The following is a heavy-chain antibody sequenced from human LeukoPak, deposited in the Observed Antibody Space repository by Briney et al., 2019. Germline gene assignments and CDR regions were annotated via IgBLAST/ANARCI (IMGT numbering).Heavy chain of an antibody. J-gene: IGHJ4*02. D-gene: IGHD4-17*01. V-gene: IGHV1-46*01. CDR1: GYTFTSYY. Sequence: GASVKVSCKASGYTFTSYYMHWVRQAPGQGLEWMGIINPSGGSTSYAQKFQGRVTMTRDTSTSTAYMELRSLRSDDTAVYYCARDSPTTVTTNWDYWGQGTLVTVSS. CDR3: ARDSPTTVTTNWDY. CDR2: INPSGGST.